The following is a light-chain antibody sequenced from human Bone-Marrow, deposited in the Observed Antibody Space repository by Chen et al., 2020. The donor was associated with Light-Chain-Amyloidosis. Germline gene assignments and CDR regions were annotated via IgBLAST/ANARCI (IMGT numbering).Light chain of an antibody. J-gene: IGLJ2*01. CDR1: DLPTKY. Sequence: SYELTQPPSVSVSPGQTARITCSGDDLPTKYAYWYQQKPGQATVLVINRDTERPSGISERFSGSSSGTTATLTISGVQAEDEADYHCQSADSSGPYEVIFGGGTKLTVL. V-gene: IGLV3-25*03. CDR3: QSADSSGPYEVI. CDR2: RDT.